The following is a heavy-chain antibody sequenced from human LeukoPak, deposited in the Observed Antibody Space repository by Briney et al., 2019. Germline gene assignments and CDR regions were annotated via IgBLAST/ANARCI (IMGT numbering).Heavy chain of an antibody. CDR1: GDSISSDNYS. V-gene: IGHV4-61*02. Sequence: SQTLSLTCTVSGDSISSDNYSWTWIRQPAGKGLEWIGRFLTTESTNYHPSLKSRVTISADMSRNQFSLELRSVTAADTAVYYCARGYSYGYYFDYWGQGTLVTVSA. CDR3: ARGYSYGYYFDY. D-gene: IGHD5-18*01. CDR2: FLTTEST. J-gene: IGHJ4*02.